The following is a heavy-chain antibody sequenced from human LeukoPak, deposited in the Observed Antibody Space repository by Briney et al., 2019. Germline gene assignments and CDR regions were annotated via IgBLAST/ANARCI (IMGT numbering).Heavy chain of an antibody. CDR2: ISSSSYI. Sequence: PGGSLRLSCAASGFTFSSYSMNWVRQAPGKGLEWVSSISSSSYIYYADSVKGRFTISRDNAKNSLYLQMNSLRAEDTAVYYCASAYCSSTSCYVGAFDIWGQGTMVTVSS. CDR1: GFTFSSYS. CDR3: ASAYCSSTSCYVGAFDI. V-gene: IGHV3-21*01. J-gene: IGHJ3*02. D-gene: IGHD2-2*01.